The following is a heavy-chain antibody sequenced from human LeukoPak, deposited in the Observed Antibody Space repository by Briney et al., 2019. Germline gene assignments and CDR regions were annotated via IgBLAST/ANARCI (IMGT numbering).Heavy chain of an antibody. Sequence: ASVKVSCKASGYTFTGYYMHWVRQAPGQGLEWMGWINPNSGGTNYAQKFQGRVTMTRDTSISTAYMELSRLRSDDTAMYYCARLYGDYVSYFDYWGQGTLVTVSS. J-gene: IGHJ4*02. CDR3: ARLYGDYVSYFDY. CDR1: GYTFTGYY. V-gene: IGHV1-2*02. CDR2: INPNSGGT. D-gene: IGHD4-17*01.